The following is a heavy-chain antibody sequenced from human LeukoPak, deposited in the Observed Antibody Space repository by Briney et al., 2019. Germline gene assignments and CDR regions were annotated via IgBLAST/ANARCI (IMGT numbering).Heavy chain of an antibody. D-gene: IGHD2-21*02. J-gene: IGHJ4*02. CDR2: ISGGGDIT. Sequence: GGSPRLSCAASGFNFANHAMSWVRQTPGKGLEWVSAISGGGDITYYADSVTGRFTISRDNSKDTLFLQMHSLRPGDTAVYYCVREDTPATANYWGQGTLVTISS. CDR3: VREDTPATANY. V-gene: IGHV3-23*01. CDR1: GFNFANHA.